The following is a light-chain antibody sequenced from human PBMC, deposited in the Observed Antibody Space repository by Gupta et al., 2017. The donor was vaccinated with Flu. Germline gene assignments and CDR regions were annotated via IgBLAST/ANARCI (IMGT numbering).Light chain of an antibody. CDR3: QTWGTGIRV. CDR2: LNSGGSH. J-gene: IGLJ3*02. CDR1: SGHSSYA. V-gene: IGLV4-69*01. Sequence: QLVLTQSPSASAPLRSPLKLTCTLRSGHSSYAIALHQQQPEKGPRYLMKLNSGGSHITGDGIPDRFTGASSGAERYLTIYSVQSEDEADYDCQTWGTGIRVFGGGTKLTVL.